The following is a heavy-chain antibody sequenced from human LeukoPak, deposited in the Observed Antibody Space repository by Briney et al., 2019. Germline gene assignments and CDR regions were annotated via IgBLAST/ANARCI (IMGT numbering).Heavy chain of an antibody. Sequence: PGGSLRLSCAASGFTFSSYWMHWVRQAPGKGLVWVSRINSDGSSTSYADSVKGRFTISRDNAKNTLYLQMNSLRAEDTAVYYCAKLMTTHRRYFDYWGQGTLVTVSS. CDR3: AKLMTTHRRYFDY. CDR1: GFTFSSYW. CDR2: INSDGSST. V-gene: IGHV3-74*01. J-gene: IGHJ4*02. D-gene: IGHD1-1*01.